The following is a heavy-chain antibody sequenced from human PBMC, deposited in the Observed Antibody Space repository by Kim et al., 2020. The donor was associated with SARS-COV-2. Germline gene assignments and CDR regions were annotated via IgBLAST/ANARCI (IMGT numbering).Heavy chain of an antibody. CDR2: IIPIFGTA. D-gene: IGHD3-10*01. Sequence: SVKVSCKASGGTFSSYAISWVRQAPGQGLEWMGGIIPIFGTANYAQKFQGRVTITADESTSTAYMELSSLRSEDTAVYYCASNNYYGSGCYYNGGRAGTWFDPWGQGTLVTVSS. CDR1: GGTFSSYA. CDR3: ASNNYYGSGCYYNGGRAGTWFDP. J-gene: IGHJ5*02. V-gene: IGHV1-69*13.